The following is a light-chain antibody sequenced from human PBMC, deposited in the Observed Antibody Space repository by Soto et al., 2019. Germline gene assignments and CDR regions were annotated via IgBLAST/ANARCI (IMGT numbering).Light chain of an antibody. CDR1: QDISNY. CDR2: DAS. J-gene: IGKJ1*01. V-gene: IGKV1-33*01. CDR3: HQYGRSPQT. Sequence: DIQMTQSPSSLSASVGDRVTITCQASQDISNYLNWYQQKPGKAPKLLIYDASSRATGIPDRFSGSGSGTDFTLTIGRLEPEDFAVYYCHQYGRSPQTFGQGTKVDIK.